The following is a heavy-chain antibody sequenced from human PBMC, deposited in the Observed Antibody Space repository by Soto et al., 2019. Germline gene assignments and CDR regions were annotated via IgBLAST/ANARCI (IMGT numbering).Heavy chain of an antibody. D-gene: IGHD5-12*01. CDR2: INYSGST. Sequence: PSETLSLTCTVSGGSISSYYWSWIRQPPGKGLEWIGYINYSGSTNYNPSLKSRVTISVDTSKNQFSLKLSSVTAADTAVYYCARLVEMATGPYFDYWGQGTLVTVSS. J-gene: IGHJ4*02. CDR3: ARLVEMATGPYFDY. CDR1: GGSISSYY. V-gene: IGHV4-59*12.